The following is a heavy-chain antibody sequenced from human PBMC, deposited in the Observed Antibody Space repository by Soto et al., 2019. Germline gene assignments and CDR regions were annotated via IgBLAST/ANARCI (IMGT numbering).Heavy chain of an antibody. V-gene: IGHV5-51*01. CDR1: GYDFTTYW. CDR3: ARPQAKELGTIRGAFEI. Sequence: GESLKISCQGFGYDFTTYWVAWVRQKPGKGPEWMGVIYPADSDTRYSPSFQGQVTISADKSINTAYLQWRTLRASDTAMYYCARPQAKELGTIRGAFEIWGQGTMVTVS. D-gene: IGHD2-8*01. J-gene: IGHJ3*02. CDR2: IYPADSDT.